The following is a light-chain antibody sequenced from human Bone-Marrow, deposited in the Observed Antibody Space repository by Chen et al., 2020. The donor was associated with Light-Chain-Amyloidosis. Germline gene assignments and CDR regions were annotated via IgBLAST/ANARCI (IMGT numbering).Light chain of an antibody. CDR2: GSS. CDR1: QTISSNY. CDR3: QQYGTSPLT. J-gene: IGKJ4*01. V-gene: IGKV3-20*01. Sequence: EIVLTQSPGTLSLSPGERANLSCRASQTISSNYLTLYQQKFGQAPRLLIYGSSSRATGIPDRFTGSGSGTDFTLTINRLEPEDFAMYYCQQYGTSPLTFGGGTKVEIK.